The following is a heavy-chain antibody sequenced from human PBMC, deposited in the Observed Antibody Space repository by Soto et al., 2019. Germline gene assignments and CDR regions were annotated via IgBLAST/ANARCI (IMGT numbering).Heavy chain of an antibody. CDR2: ISPGGGTT. CDR1: GYTFTTNF. Sequence: VQLVQSGAEVKKPGASVKISCKASGYTFTTNFIHWIRQAPGQGLEWVGIISPGGGTTVYAQKXXGXXTMTRDTSTSTVYMELRNLRSEDTAVFYCARAHYGSEAFDFWGQGTMVIVSS. CDR3: ARAHYGSEAFDF. J-gene: IGHJ3*01. V-gene: IGHV1-46*03. D-gene: IGHD3-10*01.